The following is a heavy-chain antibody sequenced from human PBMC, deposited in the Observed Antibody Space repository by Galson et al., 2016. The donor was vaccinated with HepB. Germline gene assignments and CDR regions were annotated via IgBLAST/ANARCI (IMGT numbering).Heavy chain of an antibody. Sequence: LSLTCTVSGDSVSSSSYYWGWIRQSPGKGLEWIGNIYHGGTTKNNPSLKSRITISVDTSKNQFSLKLSSVTAADTAVYYCARVRDYDFWSGFGMDVWGQGTTVTVSS. V-gene: IGHV4-39*01. CDR1: GDSVSSSSYY. D-gene: IGHD3-3*01. CDR2: IYHGGTT. CDR3: ARVRDYDFWSGFGMDV. J-gene: IGHJ6*02.